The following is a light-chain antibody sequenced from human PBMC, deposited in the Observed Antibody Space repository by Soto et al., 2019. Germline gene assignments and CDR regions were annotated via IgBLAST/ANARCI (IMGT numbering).Light chain of an antibody. Sequence: DVVMTQSPLSLPVTLGQPASISCSSSQSLVYSDGTTYLSWFQQRPGQSPRRLIYKVSSRDSGVTDRFSGSGSVSDFTLKISRVEAEDVGVYYCLRGTHLPNTFDEGTKLEIK. CDR1: QSLVYSDGTTY. V-gene: IGKV2-30*01. J-gene: IGKJ2*01. CDR2: KVS. CDR3: LRGTHLPNT.